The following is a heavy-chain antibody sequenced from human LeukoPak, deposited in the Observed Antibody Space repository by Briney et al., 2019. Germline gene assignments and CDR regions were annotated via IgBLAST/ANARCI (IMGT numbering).Heavy chain of an antibody. CDR2: MNPNSGNT. J-gene: IGHJ4*02. D-gene: IGHD6-19*01. CDR1: GYTFTSYD. V-gene: IGHV1-8*01. Sequence: ASVKVTCKASGYTFTSYDINWVRQATGQGLEWMGWMNPNSGNTGYAQKFQGRVTMARNTSIITAYMELGSLRSEDTAVYYCARTKSSGWYYFDYWGQGTLVTVSS. CDR3: ARTKSSGWYYFDY.